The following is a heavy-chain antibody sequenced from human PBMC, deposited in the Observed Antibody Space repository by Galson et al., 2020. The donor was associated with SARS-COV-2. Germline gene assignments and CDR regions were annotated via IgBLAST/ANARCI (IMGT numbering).Heavy chain of an antibody. CDR1: GFTFSSYG. Sequence: GGSLRLSCAASGFTFSSYGMHWVRQAPGKGLEWVAVIWYDGSNKYYADSVKGRFTISRDNSKNTLYLQMNSLRAEDTAVYYCARDLHYYDSSGYYFSPYYYYGMDVWGQGTTVTVSS. J-gene: IGHJ6*02. CDR3: ARDLHYYDSSGYYFSPYYYYGMDV. V-gene: IGHV3-33*01. D-gene: IGHD3-22*01. CDR2: IWYDGSNK.